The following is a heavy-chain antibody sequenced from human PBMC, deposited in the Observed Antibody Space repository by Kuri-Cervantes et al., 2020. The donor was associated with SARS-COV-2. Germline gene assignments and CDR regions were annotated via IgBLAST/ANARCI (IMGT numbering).Heavy chain of an antibody. J-gene: IGHJ1*01. D-gene: IGHD3-9*01. CDR3: ARGWYYDILTDRLGSPNAEYFQH. CDR1: GFPFNDYY. V-gene: IGHV3-11*04. Sequence: GGSLRLSCAASGFPFNDYYFTWIRQAPGKGLEWVSSIRPSGGSKFYADSAKGRFTVSRDDAKSSVYLQMNSLRAEDTAVYYCARGWYYDILTDRLGSPNAEYFQHWGQGTLVTVSS. CDR2: IRPSGGSK.